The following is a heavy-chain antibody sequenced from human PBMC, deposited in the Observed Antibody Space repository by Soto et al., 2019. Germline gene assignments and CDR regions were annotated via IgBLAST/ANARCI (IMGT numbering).Heavy chain of an antibody. CDR3: ARGKSNGYNRYFHS. J-gene: IGHJ4*02. Sequence: SVKVSCKASGGTFSSNPISWMRQAPGQGLEWVGGTIPTVGAGSYAQRFQGRVTITEDKSTNTAYMELRNLRPEDTAVYYCARGKSNGYNRYFHSWGQGNLVTVSS. CDR1: GGTFSSNP. CDR2: TIPTVGAG. D-gene: IGHD5-12*01. V-gene: IGHV1-69*06.